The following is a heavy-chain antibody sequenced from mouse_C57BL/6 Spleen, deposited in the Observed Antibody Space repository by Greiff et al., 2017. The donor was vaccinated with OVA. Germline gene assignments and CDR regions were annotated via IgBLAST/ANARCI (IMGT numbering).Heavy chain of an antibody. V-gene: IGHV14-4*01. J-gene: IGHJ2*01. D-gene: IGHD1-1*01. CDR3: TTVITTVVALDY. CDR2: IDPENGDT. CDR1: GFNIKDDY. Sequence: EVQLQQSGAELVRPGASVKLSCTASGFNIKDDYMHWVKQRPEQGLEWIGWIDPENGDTEYASKFQGKATITADTSSNTAYLQLSSLTSEDTAVYYCTTVITTVVALDYWGKGTTLTVSS.